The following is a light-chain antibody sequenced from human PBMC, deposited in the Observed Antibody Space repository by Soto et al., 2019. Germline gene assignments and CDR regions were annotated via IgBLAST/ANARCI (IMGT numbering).Light chain of an antibody. CDR1: QSVSSN. CDR3: QQYNNWWT. Sequence: IVVTQSPGTLSLSPGESATLSCRASQSVSSNLAWYQQKPGQRPSLLIYDASTRATGIPARFSGSGSGTEFTLTISSLQSEDFAVYYCQQYNNWWTFGQGTKVDNK. V-gene: IGKV3-15*01. J-gene: IGKJ1*01. CDR2: DAS.